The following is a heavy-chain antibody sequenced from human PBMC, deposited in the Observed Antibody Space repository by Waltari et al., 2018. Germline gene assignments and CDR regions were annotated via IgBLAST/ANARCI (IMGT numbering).Heavy chain of an antibody. V-gene: IGHV3-66*02. CDR1: GITVGNNY. Sequence: EVQLVESGGGLVQPGGSLRLSCAASGITVGNNYMSWVRQAPGKGLELISLIYSSGSTYYADSVKGRFTISRDNSKNTLYLQMSSLRSEDTAVYYCARGIQLNGGSEFDYWGQGTLVTVSS. J-gene: IGHJ4*02. CDR2: IYSSGST. D-gene: IGHD5-18*01. CDR3: ARGIQLNGGSEFDY.